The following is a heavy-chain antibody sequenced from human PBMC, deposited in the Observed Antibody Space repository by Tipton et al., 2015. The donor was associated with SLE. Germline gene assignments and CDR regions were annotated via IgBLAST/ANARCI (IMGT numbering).Heavy chain of an antibody. Sequence: LSLTCAVYGGSFSGYFWSWIRQPPGKGLEWVANIKQDGSEKYYVDSVKGRFTISRDNAKNSLYLQMNSLRAEDTAVYYCARLGYRDYYDSSGYPLYFQHWGQGPLVTVSS. D-gene: IGHD3-22*01. CDR1: GGSFSGYF. CDR2: IKQDGSEK. J-gene: IGHJ1*01. CDR3: ARLGYRDYYDSSGYPLYFQH. V-gene: IGHV3-7*01.